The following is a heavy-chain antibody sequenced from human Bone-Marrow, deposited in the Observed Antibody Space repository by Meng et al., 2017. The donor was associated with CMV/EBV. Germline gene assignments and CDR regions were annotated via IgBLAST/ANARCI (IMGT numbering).Heavy chain of an antibody. D-gene: IGHD6-6*01. CDR1: GFTFSSYS. CDR3: ARVWVGYSSSVGYYYYYGMDV. CDR2: ISSSSSYI. J-gene: IGHJ6*02. Sequence: LSLTCAASGFTFSSYSMNWVRQAPGKGLEWVSSISSSSSYIYYADSVKGRFTISRDNAKNSLYLQMNSLRAEDTAVYYCARVWVGYSSSVGYYYYYGMDVWGQGTTVTVSS. V-gene: IGHV3-21*01.